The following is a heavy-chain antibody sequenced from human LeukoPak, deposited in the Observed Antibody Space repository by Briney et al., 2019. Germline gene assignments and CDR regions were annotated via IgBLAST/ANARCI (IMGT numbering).Heavy chain of an antibody. Sequence: PSETLSLTCTVSGGSISSSSYYWGWIRQPPGKGLEWIGSIYYSGSTYYNPSLKSRVTISVDTSKNQFSLKLSSVTAADTAVYYCAREVVATIFNYYYMDVWGKGTTVTVSS. CDR3: AREVVATIFNYYYMDV. CDR2: IYYSGST. CDR1: GGSISSSSYY. J-gene: IGHJ6*03. V-gene: IGHV4-39*07. D-gene: IGHD5-12*01.